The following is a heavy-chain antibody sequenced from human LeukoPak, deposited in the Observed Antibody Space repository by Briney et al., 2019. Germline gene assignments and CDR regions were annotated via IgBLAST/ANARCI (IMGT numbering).Heavy chain of an antibody. V-gene: IGHV4-34*01. CDR1: GGSFSGYY. Sequence: SETLSLTCAVYGGSFSGYYWSWIRQPPGKGLEWIGEIYHSGSTNYNPSLKSRVTISVDKSKNQFSLKLSSVTAADTAVYYCATMVRGATVNYDYWGQGTLVTVSS. J-gene: IGHJ4*02. CDR2: IYHSGST. D-gene: IGHD3-10*01. CDR3: ATMVRGATVNYDY.